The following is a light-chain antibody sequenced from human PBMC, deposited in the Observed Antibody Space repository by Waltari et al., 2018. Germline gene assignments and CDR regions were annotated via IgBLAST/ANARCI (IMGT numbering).Light chain of an antibody. Sequence: DIQMTQSPSSLSASVGDRVTITCRTSQIITTYLNWYQQKPGKAPKLLIYGASSLQNGVRATFTGSGSTTDFTLTITSLHPEYLETYNSQQSYTTPYTFGHKTKVE. V-gene: IGKV1-39*01. CDR2: GAS. CDR1: QIITTY. CDR3: QQSYTTPYT. J-gene: IGKJ2*01.